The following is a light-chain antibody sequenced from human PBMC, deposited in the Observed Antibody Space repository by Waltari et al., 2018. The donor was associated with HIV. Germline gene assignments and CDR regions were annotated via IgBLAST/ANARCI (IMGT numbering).Light chain of an antibody. CDR1: KLGDKY. V-gene: IGLV3-1*01. Sequence: SYELTQPPSVSVSPGQPDSITCSGDKLGDKYACWYQQKPGQSPVLVIYQDSKRPSGIPGRFSGSNSGNTATLTISGTQAMDEADYYCQAWDSSTVVFGGG. J-gene: IGLJ2*01. CDR2: QDS. CDR3: QAWDSSTVV.